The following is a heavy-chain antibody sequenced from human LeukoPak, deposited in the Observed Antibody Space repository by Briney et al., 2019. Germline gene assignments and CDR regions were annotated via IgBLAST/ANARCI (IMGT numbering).Heavy chain of an antibody. CDR1: GFTVSSNY. J-gene: IGHJ3*02. Sequence: PGGSLRLSCAASGFTVSSNYMSWVRQAPGKGLEWVSLIYSGGSTYYADSVKGRFTISRDNSKNTLYLQMNSLRAEDTAVYYCAIALRGRAFDIWGQGTMVTVSS. V-gene: IGHV3-66*01. CDR2: IYSGGST. D-gene: IGHD3-3*01. CDR3: AIALRGRAFDI.